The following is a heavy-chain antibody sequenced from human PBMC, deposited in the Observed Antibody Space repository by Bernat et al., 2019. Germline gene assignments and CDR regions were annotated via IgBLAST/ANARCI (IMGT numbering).Heavy chain of an antibody. Sequence: VQLVESGGGLVQPGGSLRLSCAASGFTFSSYAMSWVRQAPGKGLEWVAVIWHDGSNKYYADSVKGRFTISRDNSKNTLYLQMNSLRAEDTAVYYCARDSLPRAFFDYWGQGNLVTVSS. CDR3: ARDSLPRAFFDY. J-gene: IGHJ4*02. CDR2: IWHDGSNK. D-gene: IGHD3-16*01. V-gene: IGHV3-33*08. CDR1: GFTFSSYA.